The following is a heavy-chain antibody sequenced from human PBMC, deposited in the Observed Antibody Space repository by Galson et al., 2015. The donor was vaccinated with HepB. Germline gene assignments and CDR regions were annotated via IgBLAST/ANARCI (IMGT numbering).Heavy chain of an antibody. D-gene: IGHD6-19*01. CDR3: ARGSGWTTVDAFDI. CDR2: MNPNSGNT. V-gene: IGHV1-8*01. Sequence: SVKVSCKASGYTFTSYDINWVRQATGQGLEWMGWMNPNSGNTGYAQKFQGRVTMTRNTSISTAYMELSSLRSEDTAVYYCARGSGWTTVDAFDIWGQGTMVTVSS. CDR1: GYTFTSYD. J-gene: IGHJ3*02.